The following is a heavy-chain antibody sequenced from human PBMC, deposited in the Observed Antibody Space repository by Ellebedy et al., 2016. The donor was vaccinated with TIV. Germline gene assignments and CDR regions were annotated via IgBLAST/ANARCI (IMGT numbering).Heavy chain of an antibody. CDR2: ISSSSSYI. D-gene: IGHD5-18*01. Sequence: GESLKISXAASGFTFSSYGMHWVRQAPGKGLEWVSSISSSSSYIYYADSVKGRFTISRDNAKNSLYLQMNSLRAEDTAVYYCAREVEYSYGYIGYWGQGTLVTVSS. V-gene: IGHV3-21*01. CDR1: GFTFSSYG. CDR3: AREVEYSYGYIGY. J-gene: IGHJ4*02.